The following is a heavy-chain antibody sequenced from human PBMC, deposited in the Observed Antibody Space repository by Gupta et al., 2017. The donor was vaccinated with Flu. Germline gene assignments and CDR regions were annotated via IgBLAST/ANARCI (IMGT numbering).Heavy chain of an antibody. D-gene: IGHD2-15*01. CDR1: GFTFNDFW. CDR2: IKQDGSEK. V-gene: IGHV3-7*04. Sequence: EVQVVESGGGLVQPGGSLSLSCAAPGFTFNDFWLSWARQAPGKGLEWVANIKQDGSEKYYVDSVKGRFTISRDNAKKSLYLQMNSLRVEDTAVYYCARGRGRVKCYGMDVWGQGTTVTVSS. J-gene: IGHJ6*02. CDR3: ARGRGRVKCYGMDV.